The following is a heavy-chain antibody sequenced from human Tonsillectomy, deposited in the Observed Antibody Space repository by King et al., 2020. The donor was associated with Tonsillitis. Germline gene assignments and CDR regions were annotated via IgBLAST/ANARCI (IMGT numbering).Heavy chain of an antibody. CDR2: IYSGGST. D-gene: IGHD3-10*01. Sequence: VQLVESGGGLVQPGGSLRLSCAASGFTVSSNYMSWVRQAPGKGLEWVSVIYSGGSTYYADSVKGRFTISRDNSKNTLYLQMNSLRAEDTVVYYCARGGDYYGSGTPYWGQGTLVTVSS. CDR1: GFTVSSNY. V-gene: IGHV3-66*01. J-gene: IGHJ4*02. CDR3: ARGGDYYGSGTPY.